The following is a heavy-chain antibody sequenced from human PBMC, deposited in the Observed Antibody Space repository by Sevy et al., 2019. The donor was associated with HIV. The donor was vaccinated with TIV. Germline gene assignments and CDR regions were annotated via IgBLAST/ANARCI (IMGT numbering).Heavy chain of an antibody. J-gene: IGHJ6*02. V-gene: IGHV3-13*05. CDR1: GFTFSSYD. D-gene: IGHD5-12*01. Sequence: GGSLRLSCVASGFTFSSYDMHWVRQVTGKGLEWVSGVGPAGDPFYPGSVKGRFTISRENAKNSFYLQMNSLRARDTAVYYCARSGGYSDYGMDVWGQGTTVTVSS. CDR2: VGPAGDP. CDR3: ARSGGYSDYGMDV.